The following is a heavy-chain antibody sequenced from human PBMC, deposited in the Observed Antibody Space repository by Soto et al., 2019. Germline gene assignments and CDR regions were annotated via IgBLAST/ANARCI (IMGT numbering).Heavy chain of an antibody. V-gene: IGHV5-51*01. J-gene: IGHJ6*02. Sequence: GESLKISCKGYGYSFTMYWIGWVRQMPGKGLEWMGIIYPGDSDTRYSPSFQGQVTISADKSISTAYLQWSSLKASDTAMYYCARTSAAGKYYYGMDVWGQGATVTVS. D-gene: IGHD6-13*01. CDR3: ARTSAAGKYYYGMDV. CDR1: GYSFTMYW. CDR2: IYPGDSDT.